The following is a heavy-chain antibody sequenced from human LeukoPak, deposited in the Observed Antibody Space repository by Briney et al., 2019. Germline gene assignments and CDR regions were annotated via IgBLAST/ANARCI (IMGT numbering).Heavy chain of an antibody. CDR2: LSTSGTAT. J-gene: IGHJ4*02. V-gene: IGHV3-23*01. CDR3: AKKGYAGSGTYSYYFDY. Sequence: AGGSLRLSCAASGLTFSSFSMNWVRQAPGKGLEGVSTLSTSGTATYYADSVKGRFTISRDNSQNTLYLQMNSRRAEDTAVYYCAKKGYAGSGTYSYYFDYWGQGALVTVSS. D-gene: IGHD3-10*01. CDR1: GLTFSSFS.